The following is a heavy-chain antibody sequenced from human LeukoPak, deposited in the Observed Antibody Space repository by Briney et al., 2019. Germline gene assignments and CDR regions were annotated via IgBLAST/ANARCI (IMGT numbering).Heavy chain of an antibody. Sequence: GGSLRLSCAASGFTFSSYSINWVRQAPGKGLEWVSSISSSSVYKYYADSVKGRFTISRDNAKNSLYLQMNSLRAEDTAVYYCAKDGGLWVSAHWGDSWGRGTLVTVSS. D-gene: IGHD7-27*01. V-gene: IGHV3-21*01. J-gene: IGHJ4*02. CDR1: GFTFSSYS. CDR3: AKDGGLWVSAHWGDS. CDR2: ISSSSVYK.